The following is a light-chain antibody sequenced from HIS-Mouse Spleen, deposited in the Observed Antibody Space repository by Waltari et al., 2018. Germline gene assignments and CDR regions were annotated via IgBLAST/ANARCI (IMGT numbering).Light chain of an antibody. V-gene: IGLV3-10*01. J-gene: IGLJ2*01. Sequence: SYELTHPPSVSVSPGQTARITCSGDALPKKYAYWYQQKSGQAPVLVIYEESKRPSGIPERFSGSSSGTMATLTISGAQVEDEADYYCYSTDSSGNHRVFGGGTKLTVL. CDR2: EES. CDR1: ALPKKY. CDR3: YSTDSSGNHRV.